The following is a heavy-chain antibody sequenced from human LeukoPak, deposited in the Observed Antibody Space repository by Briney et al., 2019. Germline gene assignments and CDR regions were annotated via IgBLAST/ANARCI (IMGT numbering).Heavy chain of an antibody. CDR2: IYDRGPA. Sequence: SETLSLTCTVSGYAITSGGFSWNWIRQPPGKGLEWIGCIYDRGPAYYNPSLKSRFTISVDRPKNQFFLNVTSLTAADTAVYYCARSRQASGLFNSWGQGTLVVVSS. CDR1: GYAITSGGFS. J-gene: IGHJ5*01. CDR3: ARSRQASGLFNS. D-gene: IGHD3-10*01. V-gene: IGHV4-30-2*01.